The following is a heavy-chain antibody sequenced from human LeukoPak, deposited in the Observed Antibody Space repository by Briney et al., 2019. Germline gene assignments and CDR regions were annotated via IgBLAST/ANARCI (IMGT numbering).Heavy chain of an antibody. V-gene: IGHV3-33*06. J-gene: IGHJ2*01. CDR2: IWYDGNNK. Sequence: GRSLRLSCAASGFTFSSYGMHWVRQAPGKGLEWVAVIWYDGNNKYYADSVKGRFTISRDNSKNTLYLQMNSLRAEDTAVYYWAKEGARRLLHWSSVLGGGAPLVPVSS. CDR1: GFTFSSYG. D-gene: IGHD6-25*01. CDR3: AKEGARRLLHWSSVL.